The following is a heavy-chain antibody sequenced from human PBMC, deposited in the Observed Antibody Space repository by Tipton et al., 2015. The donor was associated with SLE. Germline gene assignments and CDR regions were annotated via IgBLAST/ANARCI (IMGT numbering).Heavy chain of an antibody. D-gene: IGHD6-6*01. V-gene: IGHV4-59*11. CDR3: ARGGEAARRAFDY. Sequence: TLSLTCTVSGGSISSHYWSWIRQPPGKGLEWIGYIYYSGSISYNPSLKSRVTISVDTSKNQFSLKLSSVTAADTAVYYCARGGEAARRAFDYWGQGTLVTVSS. CDR1: GGSISSHY. J-gene: IGHJ4*02. CDR2: IYYSGSI.